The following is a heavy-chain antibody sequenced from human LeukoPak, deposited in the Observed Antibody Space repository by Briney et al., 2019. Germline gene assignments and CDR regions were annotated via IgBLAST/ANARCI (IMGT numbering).Heavy chain of an antibody. D-gene: IGHD2-15*01. V-gene: IGHV3-43D*04. Sequence: GGSLRLSCAASGFTFDDYAMHWVRQAPGKGLEWVSLISWDGGSTYYADSVKGRFTISRDNSKNSLYLQMNSLRAEDTAVYYCARDGGYCSGGSCYSYYYYGMDVWGKGTTVTVSS. CDR3: ARDGGYCSGGSCYSYYYYGMDV. J-gene: IGHJ6*04. CDR2: ISWDGGST. CDR1: GFTFDDYA.